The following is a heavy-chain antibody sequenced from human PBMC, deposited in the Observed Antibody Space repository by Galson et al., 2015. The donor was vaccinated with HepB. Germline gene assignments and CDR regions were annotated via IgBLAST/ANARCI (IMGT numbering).Heavy chain of an antibody. CDR3: ARSPISVVVPAAMAGVPFDP. CDR1: GFTFSRYA. J-gene: IGHJ5*02. V-gene: IGHV3-30-3*01. Sequence: SLRLSCAASGFTFSRYAMHWVRQAPGKGLEWVAVISYDGSNKYYADSVKGRFTISRDNSKNTLYLQMNSLRAEDTAVYYCARSPISVVVPAAMAGVPFDPWGQGTLVTVSS. D-gene: IGHD2-2*01. CDR2: ISYDGSNK.